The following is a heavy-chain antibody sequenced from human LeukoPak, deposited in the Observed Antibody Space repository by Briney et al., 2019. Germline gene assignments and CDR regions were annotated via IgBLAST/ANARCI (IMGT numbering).Heavy chain of an antibody. CDR1: GFTFSSYG. V-gene: IGHV3-48*01. J-gene: IGHJ4*02. CDR3: ARVWSGTGY. Sequence: PGGSLRLSCAASGFTFSSYGMHWVRQAPGKGLEWVSYISSSGSTIYYADSVKGRFTISRDNSKNTLYLQMNSLRTEDTALYYCARVWSGTGYWGQGTLVTVSS. D-gene: IGHD3/OR15-3a*01. CDR2: ISSSGSTI.